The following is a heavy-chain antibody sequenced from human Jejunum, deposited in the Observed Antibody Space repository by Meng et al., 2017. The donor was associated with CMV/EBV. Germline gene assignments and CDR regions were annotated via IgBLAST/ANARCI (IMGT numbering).Heavy chain of an antibody. Sequence: GSISGYYWSWIRQPPGKGLEWLGYMYYSGKTTYNPSLESRVTISLDTSKNQFSLNLRSVTAADTAVYYCSRVGKDRSGGDCSCDHWGQGTLVTVSS. CDR3: SRVGKDRSGGDCSCDH. CDR2: MYYSGKT. V-gene: IGHV4-59*01. D-gene: IGHD2-21*01. J-gene: IGHJ4*02. CDR1: GSISGYY.